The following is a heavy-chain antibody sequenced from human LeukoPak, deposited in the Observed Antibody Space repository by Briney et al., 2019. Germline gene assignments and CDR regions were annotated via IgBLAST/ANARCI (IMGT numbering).Heavy chain of an antibody. J-gene: IGHJ4*02. Sequence: PSGTLSLTCAVSGGSISSSYWWSWVRQPPGKGLEWIGEVYHSVSTNYYPSLKSRVTISVDTSKNQFSLKLSSVTAADTAVYYCARQVVRGAADYWGQGTLVTVSS. V-gene: IGHV4-4*02. CDR1: GGSISSSYW. CDR2: VYHSVST. CDR3: ARQVVRGAADY. D-gene: IGHD3-10*01.